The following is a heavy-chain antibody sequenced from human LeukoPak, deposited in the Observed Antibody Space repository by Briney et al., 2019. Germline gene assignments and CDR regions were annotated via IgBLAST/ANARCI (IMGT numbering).Heavy chain of an antibody. CDR1: GFTFTSYA. D-gene: IGHD1-26*01. CDR3: AREGASGSYSDAFDI. V-gene: IGHV3-30*04. CDR2: ISYDGSNK. J-gene: IGHJ3*02. Sequence: GGSLRLSCAASGFTFTSYAMHWVRQAPGKGLEWVAVISYDGSNKYYADSVKGRFTISRDNSKNTLYLQMNSLRAEDTAAYYCAREGASGSYSDAFDIWGQGTMVTVSS.